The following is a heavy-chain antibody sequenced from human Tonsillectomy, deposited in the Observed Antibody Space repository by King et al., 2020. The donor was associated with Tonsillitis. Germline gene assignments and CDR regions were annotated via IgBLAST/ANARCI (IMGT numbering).Heavy chain of an antibody. V-gene: IGHV3-15*01. Sequence: VQLVESGGGLVKPGGSLRLSCAASGFTFSNACMSWVRQAPGKGLEWVGRIKSKTDGRTTDYAAPVKGRFTISRDDSKNTLYLQMNSLKTEETAVYYCTTDPDWGITIFGVVRDYWGQGTLVTVSS. D-gene: IGHD3-3*01. CDR1: GFTFSNAC. CDR2: IKSKTDGRTT. CDR3: TTDPDWGITIFGVVRDY. J-gene: IGHJ4*02.